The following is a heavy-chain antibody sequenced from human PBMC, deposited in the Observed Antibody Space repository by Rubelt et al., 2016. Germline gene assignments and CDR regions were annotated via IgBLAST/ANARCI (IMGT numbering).Heavy chain of an antibody. Sequence: QVQLQQWGAGLLKPSETLSLTCAVYGGSFSGYYWSWIRQPPGKGLEWIGEINHSGSTNYNPSLKGRVTRSVDTAKNQFFLKLGSVTAADTAVYYCASLQRGYSSSSPDWGQGTLVTVSS. D-gene: IGHD6-6*01. J-gene: IGHJ4*02. CDR3: ASLQRGYSSSSPD. V-gene: IGHV4-34*01. CDR1: GGSFSGYY. CDR2: INHSGST.